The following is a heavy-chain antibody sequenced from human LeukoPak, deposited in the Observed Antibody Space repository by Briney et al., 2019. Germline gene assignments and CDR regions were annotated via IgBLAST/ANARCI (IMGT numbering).Heavy chain of an antibody. D-gene: IGHD2-2*01. Sequence: GGSLRLSCAASGFTFSNYGMHWVRQAPGKGLEWVSVIYSGGATYYADSVKGRFTISRDNSKNTLYLQMNSLRPEDTAVYYCAGDEGCTSITCRNNWYDPWGRGTLVTVSS. V-gene: IGHV3-NL1*01. CDR2: IYSGGAT. CDR3: AGDEGCTSITCRNNWYDP. J-gene: IGHJ5*02. CDR1: GFTFSNYG.